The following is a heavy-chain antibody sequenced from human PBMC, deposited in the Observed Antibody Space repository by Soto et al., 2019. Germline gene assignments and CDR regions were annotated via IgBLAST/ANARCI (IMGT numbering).Heavy chain of an antibody. Sequence: ASVKVSCKASGYTFTGYYMHWVLQAPGQGLEWMGWINPNSGGTNYAQKFQGRVTMTRDTSISTAYMELSRLRSDDTAVYYCARYNTRLLAFDIWGQGTMVTRLL. J-gene: IGHJ3*02. CDR1: GYTFTGYY. CDR3: ARYNTRLLAFDI. D-gene: IGHD2-2*01. CDR2: INPNSGGT. V-gene: IGHV1-2*02.